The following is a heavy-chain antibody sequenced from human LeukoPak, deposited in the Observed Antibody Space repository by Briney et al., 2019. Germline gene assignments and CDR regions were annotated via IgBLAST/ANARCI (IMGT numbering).Heavy chain of an antibody. CDR1: GGLISTYY. D-gene: IGHD3-9*01. CDR3: ARGGTRFHILASD. Sequence: SETLSLTCTVSGGLISTYYWTWIRQPPGKGLEWIGYGYYSGSTNYNPSLKSRVTISVDTSKNQFSLKLSSVTAADTAVYYCARGGTRFHILASDWGQGILVSVSS. J-gene: IGHJ4*02. CDR2: GYYSGST. V-gene: IGHV4-59*01.